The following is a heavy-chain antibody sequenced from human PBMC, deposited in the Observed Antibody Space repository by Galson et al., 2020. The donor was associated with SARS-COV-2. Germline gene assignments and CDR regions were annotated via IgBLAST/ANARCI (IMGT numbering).Heavy chain of an antibody. J-gene: IGHJ4*02. CDR1: GFTFSSYA. V-gene: IGHV3-64*01. CDR2: ISSNGGST. Sequence: GESLKISCAASGFTFSSYAMHWVRQAPGKGLEYVSAISSNGGSTYYANSVKGRFTISRDNSKNTLYLQMGSLRAEDMAVYYCARTDAGYWGQGTLVTVSS. CDR3: ARTDAGY.